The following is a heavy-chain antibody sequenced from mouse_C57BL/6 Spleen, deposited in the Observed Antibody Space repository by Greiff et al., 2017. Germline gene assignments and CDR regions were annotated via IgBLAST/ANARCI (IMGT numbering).Heavy chain of an antibody. J-gene: IGHJ4*01. CDR1: GYTFTDYE. D-gene: IGHD2-4*01. CDR2: IDPETGGT. CDR3: TRKGAYYDYDYAMDY. V-gene: IGHV1-15*01. Sequence: VQLQQSGAELVRPGASVTLSCKASGYTFTDYEMHWVKQTPVHGLEWIGAIDPETGGTAYNQKFKGKAILTADKSYSTAYMELRSLTSEDSAVYYCTRKGAYYDYDYAMDYWGQGTSVTVSS.